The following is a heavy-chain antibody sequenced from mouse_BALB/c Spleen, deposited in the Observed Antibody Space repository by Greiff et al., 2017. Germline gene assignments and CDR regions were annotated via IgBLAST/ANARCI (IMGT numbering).Heavy chain of an antibody. V-gene: IGHV14-3*02. Sequence: EVMLVESGAELVKPGASVKLSCTASGFNIKDTYMHWVKQRPEQGLEWIGRIDPANGNTKYDPKFQGKATITADTSSNTAYLQLSSLTSEDTAVYYCAREGGYEGFAYWGQGTLVTVSA. D-gene: IGHD2-14*01. CDR1: GFNIKDTY. CDR3: AREGGYEGFAY. J-gene: IGHJ3*01. CDR2: IDPANGNT.